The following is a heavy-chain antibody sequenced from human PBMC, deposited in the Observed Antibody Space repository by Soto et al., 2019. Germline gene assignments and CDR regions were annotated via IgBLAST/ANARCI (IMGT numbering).Heavy chain of an antibody. V-gene: IGHV4-31*03. CDR3: ARYRFSGNKWSKFDY. CDR2: IYHTGST. CDR1: GVILSSDAYY. J-gene: IGHJ4*02. D-gene: IGHD3-16*02. Sequence: QVQLQQSGPGLVKPSETLSLTCTVSGVILSSDAYYWSWIRQHPGKGLEWIGNIYHTGSTYYNPYLKSRVAISLDTSKNQFSLRLSSVTAADTAVYYCARYRFSGNKWSKFDYWGQGTLVTVSS.